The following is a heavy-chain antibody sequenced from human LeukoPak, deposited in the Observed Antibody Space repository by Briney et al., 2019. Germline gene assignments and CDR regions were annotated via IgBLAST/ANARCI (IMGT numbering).Heavy chain of an antibody. CDR3: ARQVVPAAYNWFDP. V-gene: IGHV5-51*01. CDR1: GYSFTSYW. D-gene: IGHD2-2*01. J-gene: IGHJ5*02. Sequence: GESLQISCQGSGYSFTSYWIGWVRQMPGKGLEWMGIIYPGDSDTRYSPSFQGQVTISADKSISTAYLQWSSLKASDTAMYYCARQVVPAAYNWFDPWGQGTLVTVSS. CDR2: IYPGDSDT.